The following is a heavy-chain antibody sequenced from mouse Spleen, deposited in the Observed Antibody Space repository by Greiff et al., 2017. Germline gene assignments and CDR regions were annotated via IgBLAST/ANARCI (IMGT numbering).Heavy chain of an antibody. CDR1: GYSITSGYD. CDR3: ARGDGYYEDAMDY. V-gene: IGHV3-1*01. CDR2: ISYSGST. D-gene: IGHD2-3*01. J-gene: IGHJ4*01. Sequence: VQLKQSGPGMVKPSQSLSLTCTVTGYSITSGYDWHWIRHFPGNKLEWMGYISYSGSTNYNPSLKSRISITHDTSKNHFFLKLNSVTTEDTATYYCARGDGYYEDAMDYWGQGTSVTVSS.